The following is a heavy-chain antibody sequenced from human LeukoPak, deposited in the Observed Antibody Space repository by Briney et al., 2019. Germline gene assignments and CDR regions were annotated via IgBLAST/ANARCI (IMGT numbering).Heavy chain of an antibody. CDR1: GGTFSSYA. Sequence: ASVKVSCKASGGTFSSYAISWVRQAPGQGLERMGRIIPILGIANYAQKFQGRVTITADKSTSTAYMELSSLRSEDTAVYYCASPVYCSGGSCPRSDFDYWGQGTLVTVSS. CDR3: ASPVYCSGGSCPRSDFDY. D-gene: IGHD2-15*01. CDR2: IIPILGIA. V-gene: IGHV1-69*04. J-gene: IGHJ4*02.